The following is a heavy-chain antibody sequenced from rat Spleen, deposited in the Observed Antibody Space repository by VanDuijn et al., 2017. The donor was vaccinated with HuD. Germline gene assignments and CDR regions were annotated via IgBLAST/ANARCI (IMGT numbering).Heavy chain of an antibody. CDR3: TTAWVLNY. V-gene: IGHV5-27*01. CDR2: ISTSGGST. J-gene: IGHJ2*01. D-gene: IGHD1-7*01. Sequence: EVQLVESDGGLVQPGRSMKLSCAASGFTFSNYGMAWVRQAPTKGLEWVASISTSGGSTYYRDSVKGRFTISRDNAKSTLYLQMDSLRSEDTATYYCTTAWVLNYWGQGVMVTVSS. CDR1: GFTFSNYG.